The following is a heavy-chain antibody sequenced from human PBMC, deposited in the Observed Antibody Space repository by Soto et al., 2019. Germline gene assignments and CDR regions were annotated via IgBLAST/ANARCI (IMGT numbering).Heavy chain of an antibody. V-gene: IGHV4-34*01. CDR2: INHSGSA. CDR1: GGSFSDYY. CDR3: ARARKGSGSDYYYHYGMDV. Sequence: SETLSLTCSVYGGSFSDYYWSWIRLPPGKGLEWIGEINHSGSANYNPSLKSRVTISVHTSKNQFSLKLSSVTAADTAVYYCARARKGSGSDYYYHYGMDVWGKGTTVTVSS. J-gene: IGHJ6*04. D-gene: IGHD3-3*01.